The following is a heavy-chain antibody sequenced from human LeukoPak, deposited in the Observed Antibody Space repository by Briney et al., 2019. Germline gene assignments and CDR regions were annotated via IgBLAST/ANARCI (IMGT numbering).Heavy chain of an antibody. CDR3: AREASDDSSQTVVYYFDY. J-gene: IGHJ4*02. Sequence: KPSETLSLTCTVSGGSISSSSYYWGWIRQPPGKGLEWIGYIYYSGSTYYNPSLKSRVTISVDTSKNQFSLKLSSVTAADTAVYYCAREASDDSSQTVVYYFDYWGQGTLVTVSS. V-gene: IGHV4-30-4*01. CDR1: GGSISSSSYY. D-gene: IGHD3-22*01. CDR2: IYYSGST.